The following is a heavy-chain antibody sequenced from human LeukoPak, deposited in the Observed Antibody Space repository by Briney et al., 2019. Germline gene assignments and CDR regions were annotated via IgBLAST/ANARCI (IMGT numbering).Heavy chain of an antibody. CDR3: SKGYSSGWYYDSLDY. V-gene: IGHV3-43D*03. Sequence: HPGGSLRLSCAASGFTFDDYVMHWVRQAPGKGLEWVSLISWDGGSTYYADSVKGRFTISRDNSENSLYLQMNSLRAEDTALYYCSKGYSSGWYYDSLDYWGQGTLVTVSS. CDR1: GFTFDDYV. CDR2: ISWDGGST. J-gene: IGHJ4*02. D-gene: IGHD6-19*01.